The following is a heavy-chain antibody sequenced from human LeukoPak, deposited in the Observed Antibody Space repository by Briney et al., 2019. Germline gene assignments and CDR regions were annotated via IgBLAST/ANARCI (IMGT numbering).Heavy chain of an antibody. V-gene: IGHV3-15*01. CDR3: TTDLGPYGSQAPI. CDR1: GFTFSNAW. J-gene: IGHJ4*02. CDR2: IKSKTDGGTT. D-gene: IGHD1-26*01. Sequence: GGSLRLSCAASGFTFSNAWMSWVRQAPGKGLEWVGRIKSKTDGGTTDYAAPVKGRFTISRDDSKNTLYLQMNSLKTEDTAVYYCTTDLGPYGSQAPIWGQGTLVTVSS.